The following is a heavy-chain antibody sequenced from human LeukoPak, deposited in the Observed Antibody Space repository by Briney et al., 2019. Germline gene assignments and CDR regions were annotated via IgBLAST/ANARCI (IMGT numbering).Heavy chain of an antibody. D-gene: IGHD3-10*01. V-gene: IGHV3-23*01. CDR2: ISGSGST. CDR1: GFTFSSYA. J-gene: IGHJ3*02. Sequence: GGSLRLSCAASGFTFSSYAMSWVRQAPGKGLEWVSAISGSGSTYYADSVKGRFTISRDNSKNTLYLQMNSLRAEDTAVYYCAKDRGKYGSGIDDAFDIWGQGTMVTVSS. CDR3: AKDRGKYGSGIDDAFDI.